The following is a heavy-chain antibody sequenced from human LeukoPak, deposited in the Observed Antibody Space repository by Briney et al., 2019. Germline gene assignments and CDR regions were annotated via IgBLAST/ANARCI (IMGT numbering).Heavy chain of an antibody. D-gene: IGHD6-13*01. CDR3: ARGMYIAAAQYGY. CDR2: IYYSGTT. J-gene: IGHJ4*02. V-gene: IGHV4-59*01. CDR1: GGSISSYY. Sequence: SETLSLTCIVSGGSISSYYWSWIRQPPGKGLEGIGYIYYSGTTNYNPSLKSRVTISVDTSKNQFSLKLSSVTAADTAVYYCARGMYIAAAQYGYWGQGALVTVSS.